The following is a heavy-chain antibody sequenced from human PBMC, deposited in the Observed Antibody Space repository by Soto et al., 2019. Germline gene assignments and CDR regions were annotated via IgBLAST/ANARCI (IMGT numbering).Heavy chain of an antibody. V-gene: IGHV3-15*01. CDR3: TTGPGWYYDSSGYYPPL. Sequence: PGGSLRLSCAASGFTFSNAWMSWVRQAPGKGLEWVGRIKSKTDGGTTDYAAPVKGRFTISRDDSKNTLYLQMNSLKTEDTAVYYCTTGPGWYYDSSGYYPPLWGQGTLVTVSS. CDR1: GFTFSNAW. D-gene: IGHD3-22*01. CDR2: IKSKTDGGTT. J-gene: IGHJ4*02.